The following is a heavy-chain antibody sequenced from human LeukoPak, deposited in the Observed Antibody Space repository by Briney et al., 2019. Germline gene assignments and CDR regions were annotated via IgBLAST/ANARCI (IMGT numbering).Heavy chain of an antibody. Sequence: GASVKVSCKASGYTFTSYGISWVRQAPGQGLEWMGWISAYNGNTNYAQKLQGRVTTTTDTSTSTAYMELRSLRSDDTAVYYCARDSGGSSLTWLVDGYYYYYMDVWGKGTTVTVSS. CDR3: ARDSGGSSLTWLVDGYYYYYMDV. CDR2: ISAYNGNT. D-gene: IGHD6-19*01. J-gene: IGHJ6*03. V-gene: IGHV1-18*01. CDR1: GYTFTSYG.